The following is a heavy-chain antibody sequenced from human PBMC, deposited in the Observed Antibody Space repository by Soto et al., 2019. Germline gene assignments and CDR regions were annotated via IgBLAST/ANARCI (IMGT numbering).Heavy chain of an antibody. CDR2: IYSGGYT. V-gene: IGHV3-53*01. J-gene: IGHJ4*02. CDR1: GFTVSNNY. D-gene: IGHD3-10*01. CDR3: GTRPGGGGY. Sequence: EVQLVESGGGLIQPGGSLRLSCAVSGFTVSNNYMSWVRQAPGKGLEGVSVIYSGGYTAYGDSVKGRFTISRDNSKNPLFLKINSRGAEDPAVFSGGTRPGGGGYWGQGTLVTVSS.